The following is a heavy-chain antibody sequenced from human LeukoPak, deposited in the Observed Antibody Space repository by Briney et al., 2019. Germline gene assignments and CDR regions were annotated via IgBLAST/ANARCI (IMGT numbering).Heavy chain of an antibody. Sequence: PSETLSLTCSVSGGSISSSSYYWGWIRQPPGKGLEWIGSIYYSGSTYYNPSLKSRVTISVDTSKNQFSLKLSSVTAADTAVYYCARHIAGYFDWLLYYFDYWGQGTLVTVSS. CDR1: GGSISSSSYY. J-gene: IGHJ4*02. V-gene: IGHV4-39*01. D-gene: IGHD3-9*01. CDR2: IYYSGST. CDR3: ARHIAGYFDWLLYYFDY.